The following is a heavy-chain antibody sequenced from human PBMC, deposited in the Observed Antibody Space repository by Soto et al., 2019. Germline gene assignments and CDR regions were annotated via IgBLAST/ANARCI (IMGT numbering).Heavy chain of an antibody. V-gene: IGHV3-30-3*01. CDR2: ISYDGSNK. CDR1: GFTFSSYA. CDR3: ARDRNVVVVAATPSTYYYYGMDV. Sequence: QVQLVESGGGVVQPGRSLRLSCAASGFTFSSYAMHWVRQAPGKGLEWVAVISYDGSNKYYADSVKGRFTISRDNSKNTLYLQMNSLRAEDTAVYYCARDRNVVVVAATPSTYYYYGMDVWGQGTTVTVSS. D-gene: IGHD2-15*01. J-gene: IGHJ6*02.